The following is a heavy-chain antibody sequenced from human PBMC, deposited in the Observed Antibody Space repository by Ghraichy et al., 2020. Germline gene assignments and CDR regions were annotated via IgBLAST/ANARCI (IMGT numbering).Heavy chain of an antibody. D-gene: IGHD6-13*01. J-gene: IGHJ6*02. CDR2: IYPGDSDT. V-gene: IGHV5-51*01. Sequence: GESLNISCKGSGYRFSSHWIAWVRQMPGKGLEWMGIIYPGDSDTIYSPSFEGQVTISVDKSITTASLQWSSLQASDTAIYYCARHRVSTDISASESTYFYYDGMDVWGQGTMVTVSS. CDR3: ARHRVSTDISASESTYFYYDGMDV. CDR1: GYRFSSHW.